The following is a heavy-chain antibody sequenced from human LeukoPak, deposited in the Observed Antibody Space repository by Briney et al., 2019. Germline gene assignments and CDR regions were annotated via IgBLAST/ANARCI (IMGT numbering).Heavy chain of an antibody. D-gene: IGHD6-19*01. CDR1: GFTVSSNY. V-gene: IGHV3-53*01. CDR3: ARDEAVAAERDYYYYYYMDV. CDR2: IYSGGST. Sequence: GGSLRLSCAASGFTVSSNYMSCVRQAPGKGLEWVSVIYSGGSTYYADSVKGRFTISRDNSKNTLYLQMNSLRAEDTAVYYCARDEAVAAERDYYYYYYMDVWGKGTTVTVSS. J-gene: IGHJ6*03.